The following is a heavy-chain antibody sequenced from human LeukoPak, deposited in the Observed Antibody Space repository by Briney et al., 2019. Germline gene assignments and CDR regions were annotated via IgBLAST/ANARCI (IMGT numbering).Heavy chain of an antibody. D-gene: IGHD1-26*01. CDR1: GFTFSNYA. V-gene: IGHV3-23*01. Sequence: GGSLRLSCAASGFTFSNYAMSWFRQAPGKRLEWVSAISGSGSSTCYADSVKGRFTISRDNAKNSLYLQMNSLRAEDTAVYYCAREAYYYYYMDVWGKGTTVTVSS. CDR2: ISGSGSST. J-gene: IGHJ6*03. CDR3: AREAYYYYYMDV.